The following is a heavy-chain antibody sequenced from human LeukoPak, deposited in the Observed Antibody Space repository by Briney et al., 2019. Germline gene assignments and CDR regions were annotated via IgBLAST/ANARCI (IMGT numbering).Heavy chain of an antibody. CDR2: IRYDGSNK. J-gene: IGHJ4*02. CDR3: ARVRKLSLYWLGTDLAMDY. CDR1: GFTFSSYG. V-gene: IGHV3-30*02. D-gene: IGHD2-2*01. Sequence: GGSLRLSCAASGFTFSSYGMHWVRQAPGKGLEWVAFIRYDGSNKYYADSVKGRFTISRDNSKNTLYLQMNSLRAADTAVYYCARVRKLSLYWLGTDLAMDYWGQGTLVTVSS.